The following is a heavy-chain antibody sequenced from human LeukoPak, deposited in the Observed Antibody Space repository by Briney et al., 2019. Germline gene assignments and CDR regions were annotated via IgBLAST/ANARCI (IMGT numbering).Heavy chain of an antibody. V-gene: IGHV3-33*01. J-gene: IGHJ4*02. Sequence: ARGSLRLSCAASGYTFSSYGMHWVRQAPGKGLEWVAVIWYDGSNKYYADSVKGRITISRDNSKNTLYLRMNRLRAEDTAVYYCARGLPLLDYWGQGTLVTVSS. CDR1: GYTFSSYG. CDR2: IWYDGSNK. D-gene: IGHD4-11*01. CDR3: ARGLPLLDY.